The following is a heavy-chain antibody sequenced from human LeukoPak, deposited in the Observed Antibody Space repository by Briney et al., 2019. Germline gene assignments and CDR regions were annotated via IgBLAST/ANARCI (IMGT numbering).Heavy chain of an antibody. Sequence: PGGSLRLSCAASGFTFSSYSMNWVRQAPGKGLEWVSYISSSSSTIYYADSVKGRFTISRDNAKNSLYLQMNSLRAEDTAVYYCASLYYYDSSSGWGQGTLVTVSS. CDR1: GFTFSSYS. CDR2: ISSSSSTI. J-gene: IGHJ4*02. CDR3: ASLYYYDSSSG. D-gene: IGHD3-22*01. V-gene: IGHV3-48*01.